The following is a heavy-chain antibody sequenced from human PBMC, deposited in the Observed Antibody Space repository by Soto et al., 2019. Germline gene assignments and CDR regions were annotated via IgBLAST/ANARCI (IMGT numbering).Heavy chain of an antibody. D-gene: IGHD6-13*01. CDR3: ARDSGAKLSSS. CDR2: IVPIYRTA. V-gene: IGHV1-69*13. CDR1: GGTFSSYR. J-gene: IGHJ4*02. Sequence: AAVKVSCKASGGTFSSYRINWVRQAPGQGLEWVGGIVPIYRTADYAQKFQGRVTITADESARTAYLELRSLKSQDTAVYYCARDSGAKLSSSWGQGTLVTVSS.